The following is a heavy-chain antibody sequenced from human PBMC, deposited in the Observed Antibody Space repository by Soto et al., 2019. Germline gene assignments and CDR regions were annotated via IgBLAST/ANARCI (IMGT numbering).Heavy chain of an antibody. D-gene: IGHD6-19*01. V-gene: IGHV3-30*03. CDR3: ADSPPALAGYFDY. CDR2: TSFDGSSG. Sequence: QVQLVESGGGVVQPGRSLRLSCAASGFTFSSSGMHWFRQAPGKGLEWVAVTSFDGSSGYYADSVRGRFTISRDNSNNTLYLKMNSLRAEDTAVYYCADSPPALAGYFDYWGQGTLVTVSS. J-gene: IGHJ4*02. CDR1: GFTFSSSG.